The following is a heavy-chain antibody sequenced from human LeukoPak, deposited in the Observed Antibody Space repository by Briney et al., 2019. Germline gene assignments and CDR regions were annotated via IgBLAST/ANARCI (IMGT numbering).Heavy chain of an antibody. D-gene: IGHD7-27*01. J-gene: IGHJ4*02. CDR1: GYTFTIYD. CDR2: MSPNSGDT. CDR3: VRGPPNWGFDF. V-gene: IGHV1-8*01. Sequence: ASVKVSCTASGYTFTIYDINWVRHATGQGLEWMGWMSPNSGDTGYAQKFQGRVTMTRDTSISIAFMELTSLKSEDTAVYYCVRGPPNWGFDFWGQGALVTVSS.